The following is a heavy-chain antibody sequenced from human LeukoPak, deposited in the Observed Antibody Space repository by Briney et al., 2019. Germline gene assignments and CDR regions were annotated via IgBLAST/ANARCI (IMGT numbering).Heavy chain of an antibody. CDR2: ISGTGGFT. CDR1: GFTFSSYA. J-gene: IGHJ4*02. CDR3: AKDGQTIGEDVDY. Sequence: PGGSLRLSCAASGFTFSSYAIIWVRQAPGKGLDWVSFISGTGGFTSYADPVKGRFTISRDNSKNTLSLQMNSLRAEDTAVYYCAKDGQTIGEDVDYWGQGALVTVSS. D-gene: IGHD4/OR15-4a*01. V-gene: IGHV3-23*01.